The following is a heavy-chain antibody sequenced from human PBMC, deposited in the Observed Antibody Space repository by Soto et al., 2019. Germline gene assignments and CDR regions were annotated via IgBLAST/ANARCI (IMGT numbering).Heavy chain of an antibody. Sequence: GGSLRLSCAASGFTFSSYWMSWVRQAPGKGLEWVANIKQDESEKYYVDSVKGRFTISRDNTKNSLYLQLNSLRADDTALYYCARGDDPPYSGSIFDYWGQGTLVTVSS. CDR3: ARGDDPPYSGSIFDY. V-gene: IGHV3-7*05. J-gene: IGHJ4*02. CDR1: GFTFSSYW. CDR2: IKQDESEK. D-gene: IGHD5-12*01.